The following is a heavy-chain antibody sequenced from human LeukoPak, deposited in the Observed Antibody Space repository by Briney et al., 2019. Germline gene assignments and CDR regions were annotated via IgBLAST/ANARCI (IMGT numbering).Heavy chain of an antibody. CDR1: GGSVSSGSYY. D-gene: IGHD3-10*01. V-gene: IGHV4-61*01. CDR2: IYYSGST. J-gene: IGHJ6*02. CDR3: ARERITMVRGVIDYGMDV. Sequence: SETLSLTCIDSGGSVSSGSYYWSWIRQPPGKGLEWIGYIYYSGSTNYNPSLKSRVTISVDTSKNQFSLKLSSVTAADTAVYYCARERITMVRGVIDYGMDVWGQGTTVTVSS.